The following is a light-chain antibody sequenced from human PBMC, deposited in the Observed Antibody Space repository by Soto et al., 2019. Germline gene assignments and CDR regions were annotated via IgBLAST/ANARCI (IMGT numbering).Light chain of an antibody. CDR1: LSVSSSY. J-gene: IGKJ5*01. Sequence: EIVVTQSPGTLSLSPGERATLSCRASLSVSSSYLAWYQQKPGQAPRLLIYGASSRATGIPDRFSGSGSGTDFTLTISRLEPEDFAVYYCQQYGSSPPITFGQGTRLEIK. CDR3: QQYGSSPPIT. V-gene: IGKV3-20*01. CDR2: GAS.